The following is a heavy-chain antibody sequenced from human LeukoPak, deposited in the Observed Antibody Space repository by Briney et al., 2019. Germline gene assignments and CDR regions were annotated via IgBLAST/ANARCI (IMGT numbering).Heavy chain of an antibody. CDR2: IYYSGST. CDR3: ARELGYCSGGSCYSEGWFDP. V-gene: IGHV4-30-4*01. CDR1: GGSISSGDYY. Sequence: SQTLSLTCTVSGGSISSGDYYWSWIRQPPGRGLEWIGYIYYSGSTYYNPSLKSQVTISVDTSKNQFSLKLSPVTAADTAVYYCARELGYCSGGSCYSEGWFDPWDQGTLVTVSS. D-gene: IGHD2-15*01. J-gene: IGHJ5*02.